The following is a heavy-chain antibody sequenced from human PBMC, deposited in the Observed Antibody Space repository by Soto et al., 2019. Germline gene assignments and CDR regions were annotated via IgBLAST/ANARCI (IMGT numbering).Heavy chain of an antibody. Sequence: EVQLLDSGGGLVQLGGSLRLSCAASGFTFSSYAMSWVRQAPGKGLEWVSAISGSGGSTYYADSVKGRFTISRDNSKNTLYLQMNSLRAEDTAVYYCAKRSLTHYYGSGSYYPFDYWGQGTLVTVSS. CDR2: ISGSGGST. V-gene: IGHV3-23*01. CDR1: GFTFSSYA. D-gene: IGHD3-10*01. CDR3: AKRSLTHYYGSGSYYPFDY. J-gene: IGHJ4*02.